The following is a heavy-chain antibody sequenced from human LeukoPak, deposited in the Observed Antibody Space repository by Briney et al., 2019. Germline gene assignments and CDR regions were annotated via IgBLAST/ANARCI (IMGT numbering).Heavy chain of an antibody. CDR2: ISSSSSYT. CDR3: ASFGSGSNLDAFDI. Sequence: GGSLRLSCAASGFIFSDYSLNWVRQAPGKGLEWVSSISSSSSYTKSADSVKGRFTISRDNAKNSLYLQMNSLRDEDTAVYYCASFGSGSNLDAFDIWGQGTTVIVSS. J-gene: IGHJ3*02. D-gene: IGHD3-10*01. V-gene: IGHV3-21*01. CDR1: GFIFSDYS.